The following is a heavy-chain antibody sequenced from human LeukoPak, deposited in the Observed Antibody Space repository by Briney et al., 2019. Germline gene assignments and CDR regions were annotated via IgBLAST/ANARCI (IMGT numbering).Heavy chain of an antibody. CDR1: GFTFSSYW. CDR2: VKPDGSDN. D-gene: IGHD5-12*01. V-gene: IGHV3-7*01. CDR3: VRENQLRC. Sequence: GRSLRLSCEASGFTFSSYWMNWVRQVPGKGLEWVASVKPDGSDNFYVDSVEGRFTISRDNARYSLFLQMNSLRVEDTAVYYCVRENQLRCWGQGTLVSVSS. J-gene: IGHJ4*02.